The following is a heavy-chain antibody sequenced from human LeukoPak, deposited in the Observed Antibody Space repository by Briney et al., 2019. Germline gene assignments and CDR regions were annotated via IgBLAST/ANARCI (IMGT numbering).Heavy chain of an antibody. CDR3: VTMGTTPAY. J-gene: IGHJ4*02. CDR1: VFTFISDR. Sequence: GGSLRLSFSTPVFTFISDRMNWVRQAPAKVVELVSAFRGSGINTYYADSVKGRFTISRDNSKNTLYLQMNSLRAEDMFVYYCVTMGTTPAYWGQGTLVTVSS. CDR2: FRGSGINT. V-gene: IGHV3-23*01. D-gene: IGHD3-10*01.